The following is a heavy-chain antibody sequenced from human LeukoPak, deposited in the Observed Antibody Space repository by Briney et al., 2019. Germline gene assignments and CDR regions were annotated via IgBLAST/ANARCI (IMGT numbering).Heavy chain of an antibody. CDR2: IKQDGSEK. CDR1: GFTFSSYW. CDR3: ARRGPYYCDSSGYYLDY. J-gene: IGHJ4*02. Sequence: PGGSLRLSCAASGFTFSSYWMSWVRQAPGKGLEWVANIKQDGSEKYYVDSVKGRFTISRDNAKNSLYLQMNSLRAEDTAVYYCARRGPYYCDSSGYYLDYWGQGTLVTVSS. D-gene: IGHD3-22*01. V-gene: IGHV3-7*01.